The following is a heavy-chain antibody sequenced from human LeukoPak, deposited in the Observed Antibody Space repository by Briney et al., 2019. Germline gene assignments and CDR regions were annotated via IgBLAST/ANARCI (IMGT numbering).Heavy chain of an antibody. V-gene: IGHV3-23*01. CDR3: ATYASGSGRSDY. Sequence: GGSLRLSCAASGFTFNGHPMSWVRQAPGEGLEWVSAINSGGGNKYYADSVKGRFTISRDNSRNTLFLQMSSLRAEDTAVYYCATYASGSGRSDYWGQGTLVTVSS. J-gene: IGHJ4*02. D-gene: IGHD3-10*01. CDR1: GFTFNGHP. CDR2: INSGGGNK.